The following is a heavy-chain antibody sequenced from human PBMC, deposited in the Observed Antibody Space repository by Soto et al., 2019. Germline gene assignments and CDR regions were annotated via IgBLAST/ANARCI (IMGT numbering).Heavy chain of an antibody. CDR2: IKTDGSRA. D-gene: IGHD3-10*01. V-gene: IGHV3-74*01. CDR3: ARDRHGNSGTPNDDFDL. CDR1: GFTFSSYW. Sequence: PGGSLRLSCAASGFTFSSYWIHWVRQAPGEGLVWVSRIKTDGSRASYVDFVKGRFTISSDSAKNTVYLQMNSLRAEDTALYYCARDRHGNSGTPNDDFDLWGQGTMGTVS. J-gene: IGHJ3*01.